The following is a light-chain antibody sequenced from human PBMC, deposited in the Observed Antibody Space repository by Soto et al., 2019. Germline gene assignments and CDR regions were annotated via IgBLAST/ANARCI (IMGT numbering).Light chain of an antibody. V-gene: IGLV1-40*01. J-gene: IGLJ2*01. CDR3: CSYAGSRIFVV. Sequence: QSVLTQPPSLSGAPGQRVTISCTGTRSNIGAGYGVHWYQQLPGSAPRLLIYANSHRPSGVPDRFSGSKSATSASLAITDLQAEDEANYYCCSYAGSRIFVVFGGGTKLTVL. CDR1: RSNIGAGYG. CDR2: ANS.